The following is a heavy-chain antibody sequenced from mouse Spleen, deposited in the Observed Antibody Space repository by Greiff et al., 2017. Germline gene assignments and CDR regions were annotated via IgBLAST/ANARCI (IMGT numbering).Heavy chain of an antibody. Sequence: EVKLVESGGGLVKPGGSLKLSCAASGFTFSDYGMHWVRQAPEKGLEWVAYISSGSSTIYYADTVKGRFTISRDNAKNTLFLQMTSLRSEDTAMYYCARPGSNYPFAYWGQGTLVTVSA. CDR3: ARPGSNYPFAY. V-gene: IGHV5-17*01. CDR2: ISSGSSTI. CDR1: GFTFSDYG. J-gene: IGHJ3*01. D-gene: IGHD2-5*01.